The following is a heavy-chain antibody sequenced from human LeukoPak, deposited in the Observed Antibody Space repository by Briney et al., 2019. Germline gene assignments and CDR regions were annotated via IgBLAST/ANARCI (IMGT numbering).Heavy chain of an antibody. V-gene: IGHV3-74*01. D-gene: IGHD3-10*01. CDR2: INSDGGTT. J-gene: IGHJ4*02. CDR1: GFTFSSYW. Sequence: GGSLRLSCAVSGFTFSSYWMHWVRQAPGKGLVWVSGINSDGGTTTYADSAKGRFTISRDNAKNTLYLQMNNLRAEDTAIYYCATDSYVSGSYYRLFYWGQGTLVTVSS. CDR3: ATDSYVSGSYYRLFY.